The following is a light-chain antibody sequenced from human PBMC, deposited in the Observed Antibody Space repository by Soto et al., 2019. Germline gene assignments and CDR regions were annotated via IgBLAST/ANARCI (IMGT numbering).Light chain of an antibody. Sequence: QSALTQPASVSGSPGQSITISCTGTSSDVGGYNYVSWYQQHPGKAPKLMIYDVRNRPSGVSNRFSGSKSGNTASLTISGLQAEDEADYYCSSYTSSSTLGVFGGGTKPPS. J-gene: IGLJ2*01. V-gene: IGLV2-14*01. CDR3: SSYTSSSTLGV. CDR2: DVR. CDR1: SSDVGGYNY.